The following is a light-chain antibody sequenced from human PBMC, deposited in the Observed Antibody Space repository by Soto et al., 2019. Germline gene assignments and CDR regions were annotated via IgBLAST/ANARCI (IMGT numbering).Light chain of an antibody. J-gene: IGLJ3*02. CDR3: CSHVNDFTHWI. Sequence: QSVLTQPASVSGSPGQSITISCTGGSGDIGSHNLVSWYQQYLGKAPKVIIYATTKRPSGVSDRFSGSKSGSVASLTISGLQADDEANYYCCSHVNDFTHWIFGGGTKVTV. CDR1: SGDIGSHNL. CDR2: ATT. V-gene: IGLV2-23*01.